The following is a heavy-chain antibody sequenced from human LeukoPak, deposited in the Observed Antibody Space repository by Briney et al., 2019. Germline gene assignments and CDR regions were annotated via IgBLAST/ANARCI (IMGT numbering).Heavy chain of an antibody. CDR3: ARHIEEGRGDLRLGFDS. CDR1: GFTFSSYG. Sequence: GGALRLSCAASGFTFSSYGMHWVRQAPGKGLEWVALIWYDGGNKYYADSVKGRFTISRDNSKNTLYLQMNSLTAEDTAVYYCARHIEEGRGDLRLGFDSWGQGTLVTVSS. CDR2: IWYDGGNK. J-gene: IGHJ4*02. V-gene: IGHV3-33*01. D-gene: IGHD2-21*01.